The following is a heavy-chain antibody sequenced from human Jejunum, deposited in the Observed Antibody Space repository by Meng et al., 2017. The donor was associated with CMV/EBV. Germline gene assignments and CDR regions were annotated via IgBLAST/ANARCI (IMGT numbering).Heavy chain of an antibody. V-gene: IGHV2-5*02. J-gene: IGHJ5*02. D-gene: IGHD3-3*01. Sequence: VGVGWFRQPPGKALEWLALIYWDDAKFYSPTLKHRVTVTRDTSKNQVVLTMTNTDPADTATYYCAHRSYDFWVGLSARRLSWFDPWGQGTLVTVSS. CDR3: AHRSYDFWVGLSARRLSWFDP. CDR1: VG. CDR2: IYWDDAK.